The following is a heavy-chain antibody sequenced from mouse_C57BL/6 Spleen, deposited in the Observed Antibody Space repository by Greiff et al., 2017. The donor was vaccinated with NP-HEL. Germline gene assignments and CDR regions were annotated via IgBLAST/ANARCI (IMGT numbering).Heavy chain of an antibody. CDR2: IWSGGST. CDR1: GFSLTSYG. Sequence: QVHVKQSGPGLVQPSQSLSITCTVSGFSLTSYGVHWVRQSPGKGLEWLGVIWSGGSTDYNAAFISRLSISKDNSKSQVFFKMNCLQADDTAIYYFARNGHYYYGSSLYWYFDVWGTGTTVTVSS. V-gene: IGHV2-2*01. D-gene: IGHD1-1*01. CDR3: ARNGHYYYGSSLYWYFDV. J-gene: IGHJ1*03.